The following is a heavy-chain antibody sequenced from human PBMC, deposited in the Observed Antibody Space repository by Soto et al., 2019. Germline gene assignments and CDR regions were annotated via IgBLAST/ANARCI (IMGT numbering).Heavy chain of an antibody. V-gene: IGHV3-30-3*01. J-gene: IGHJ4*02. Sequence: GGSLRLSCAASGFTFSSYAMHWVRQAPGKGLEWVAVISYDGSNKYYADSVKGRFTISRDNSKNTLYLQMNSLRAEDTAVYYCARDGGPLYEGDPSSWCDYWGQGTLVTVSS. CDR3: ARDGGPLYEGDPSSWCDY. CDR2: ISYDGSNK. D-gene: IGHD6-13*01. CDR1: GFTFSSYA.